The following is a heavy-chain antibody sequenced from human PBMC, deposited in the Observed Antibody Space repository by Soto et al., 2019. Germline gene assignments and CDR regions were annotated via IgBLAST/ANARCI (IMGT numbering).Heavy chain of an antibody. CDR1: GFTFSNYA. CDR2: ISGSGGTT. J-gene: IGHJ4*02. Sequence: EVQLLESGGALVQPGGSLRLSCAASGFTFSNYAMSWVRQAPGKGLECVSGISGSGGTTYYADSVKGRFTISRDNSKNTLYLQMNSLRAEDTAVYYCARDAYYGSGSYAYWGQGTLVTVSS. D-gene: IGHD3-10*01. CDR3: ARDAYYGSGSYAY. V-gene: IGHV3-23*01.